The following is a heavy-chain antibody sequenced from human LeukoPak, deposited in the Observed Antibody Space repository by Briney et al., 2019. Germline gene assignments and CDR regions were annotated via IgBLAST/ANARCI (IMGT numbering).Heavy chain of an antibody. CDR3: AINSRQLVGYFDY. J-gene: IGHJ4*02. Sequence: SETLSLTCSVSGSSMNVYSRNWIRQSPGKGLEWIAYMYYSGTTNYDPSLENRAAISLDLSRHQFSLRLNSVTAADTAVYYCAINSRQLVGYFDYWGQGTLVTVSS. D-gene: IGHD6-13*01. CDR1: GSSMNVYS. V-gene: IGHV4-59*12. CDR2: MYYSGTT.